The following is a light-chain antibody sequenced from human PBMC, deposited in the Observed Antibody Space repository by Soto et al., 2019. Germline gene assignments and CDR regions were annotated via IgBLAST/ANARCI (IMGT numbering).Light chain of an antibody. Sequence: DIPMTQSPSSLSASVGDRVTITCRASQSISSYLNWYQQKPGKAPKLLIYAASSLQSGVPSRFSGSGSGTDFTLTISSLQPEDFATYYCQQSYSTPPLTFGGGTKVEIK. CDR3: QQSYSTPPLT. CDR2: AAS. J-gene: IGKJ4*01. V-gene: IGKV1-39*01. CDR1: QSISSY.